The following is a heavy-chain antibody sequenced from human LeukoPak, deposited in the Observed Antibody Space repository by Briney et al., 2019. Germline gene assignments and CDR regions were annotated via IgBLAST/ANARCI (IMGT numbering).Heavy chain of an antibody. CDR3: AKDFTYSSSFGGVFDI. V-gene: IGHV3-9*01. CDR2: ISWNSGSI. CDR1: GFTFDDYA. D-gene: IGHD6-6*01. J-gene: IGHJ3*02. Sequence: GGSLRLSCAASGFTFDDYAMHRVRQAPGKGLEWVSGISWNSGSIGYADSVKGRFTISRDNAKNSLYLQMNSLRAEDTALYYCAKDFTYSSSFGGVFDIWGQGTMVTVSS.